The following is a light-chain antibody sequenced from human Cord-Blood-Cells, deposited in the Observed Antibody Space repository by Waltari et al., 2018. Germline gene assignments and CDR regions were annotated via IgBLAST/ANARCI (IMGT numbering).Light chain of an antibody. J-gene: IGLJ3*02. CDR1: SLRSYY. CDR2: GKN. Sequence: SSELTQDPAVSVALGQTVRIKCQGDSLRSYYASWYQQKPGQAPVLVIYGKNNRPPGIPDRFSGSSSGNTASLTITGAQAEDEADYYCNSRDSSGNHLVFGGGTKLTVL. V-gene: IGLV3-19*01. CDR3: NSRDSSGNHLV.